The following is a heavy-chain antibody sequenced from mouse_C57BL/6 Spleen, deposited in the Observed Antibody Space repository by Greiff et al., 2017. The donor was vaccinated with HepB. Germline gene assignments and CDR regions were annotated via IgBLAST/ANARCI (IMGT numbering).Heavy chain of an antibody. CDR2: ISDGGSYT. D-gene: IGHD2-2*01. V-gene: IGHV5-4*01. J-gene: IGHJ4*01. CDR1: GFTFSSYA. Sequence: EVQLVESGGGLVKPGGSLKLSCAASGFTFSSYAMSWVRQTPEKRLEWVATISDGGSYTYYPDNVKGRFTISRDNAKNNLYLQMSHLKSEETAMYEREREDDGYDDAMDNWGQGTSVTVAA. CDR3: EREDDGYDDAMDN.